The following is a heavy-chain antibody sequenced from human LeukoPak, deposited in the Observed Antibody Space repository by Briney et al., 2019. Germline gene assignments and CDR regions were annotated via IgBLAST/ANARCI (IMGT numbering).Heavy chain of an antibody. J-gene: IGHJ4*02. D-gene: IGHD2-2*01. Sequence: GRSLRLSCAASGFTFDDYAMHWVRQAPGKGLEWVSCISWNSGSKGYADYVKGRFTISRDNSKNTLYLQMNSLRAEDTAVYYCAKDDQPHQLIVVVPAAISRDYWGQGTLVTVSS. CDR2: ISWNSGSK. CDR3: AKDDQPHQLIVVVPAAISRDY. CDR1: GFTFDDYA. V-gene: IGHV3-9*01.